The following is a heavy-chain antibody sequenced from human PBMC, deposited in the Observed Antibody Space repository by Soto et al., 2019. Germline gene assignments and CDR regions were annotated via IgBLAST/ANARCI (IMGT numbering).Heavy chain of an antibody. D-gene: IGHD3-3*01. V-gene: IGHV3-30*03. Sequence: QVQLVESGGGVVQPGRSLRLSCAASGFTFSIYGMHWVRQAPGKGLEWVAHISYDGSRQYYADSVKGRFTISRDNSKSTLSLQMNSLRPEDTALYFCARGDLGITIADYGMDVWGQGTTVIASS. CDR1: GFTFSIYG. J-gene: IGHJ6*02. CDR2: ISYDGSRQ. CDR3: ARGDLGITIADYGMDV.